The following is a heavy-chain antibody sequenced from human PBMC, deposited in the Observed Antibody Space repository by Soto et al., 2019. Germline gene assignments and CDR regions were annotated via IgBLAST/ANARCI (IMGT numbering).Heavy chain of an antibody. CDR3: ARDRVSDFWTSAAFDI. V-gene: IGHV4-31*03. D-gene: IGHD3-3*01. J-gene: IGHJ3*02. CDR2: IYYSGST. CDR1: GGSISSGGYY. Sequence: SETLSLTCTVSGGSISSGGYYWSWIRQHPGKGLEWIGYIYYSGSTYYNPSLKSRVTISVDTSKNQFSLKLSSVTAADTAVYYCARDRVSDFWTSAAFDIWGQGTMVTVSS.